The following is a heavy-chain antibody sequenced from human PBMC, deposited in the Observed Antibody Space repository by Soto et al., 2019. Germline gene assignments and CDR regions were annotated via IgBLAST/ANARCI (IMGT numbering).Heavy chain of an antibody. D-gene: IGHD1-26*01. Sequence: SETLSLTCTVSGGSISSGDYYWSWIRQPPGKGLERIGYIYYSGSTYYNPSLKSRVTISVDTSKNQFSLKLSSVTAADTAVYYCARASFPGGSYPDYYYYYGMDVWGQGTTVTVSS. CDR3: ARASFPGGSYPDYYYYYGMDV. CDR2: IYYSGST. CDR1: GGSISSGDYY. J-gene: IGHJ6*02. V-gene: IGHV4-30-4*01.